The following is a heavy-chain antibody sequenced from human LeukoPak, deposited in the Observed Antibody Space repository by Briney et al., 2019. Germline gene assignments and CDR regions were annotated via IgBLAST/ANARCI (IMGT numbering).Heavy chain of an antibody. CDR2: IHTSAST. D-gene: IGHD2-2*01. Sequence: KSSETLSLTCTGSADSISSYYWSWIRQPAGKGLEWIGRIHTSASTNYNPSLKSRVTMSVDTSKNQLSLKLSSVTAADTAVYYCAKDRLGVPAALNYYGMDVWGQGTTVTVSS. CDR3: AKDRLGVPAALNYYGMDV. J-gene: IGHJ6*02. V-gene: IGHV4-4*07. CDR1: ADSISSYY.